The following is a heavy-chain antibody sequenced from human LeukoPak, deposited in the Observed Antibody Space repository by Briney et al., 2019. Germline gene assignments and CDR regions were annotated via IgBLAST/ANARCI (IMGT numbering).Heavy chain of an antibody. J-gene: IGHJ4*02. CDR1: GYTFTSYD. Sequence: EASVKVSCKASGYTFTSYDINWVRQATGQGLEWMGWMNPNSGNTGYAQKFQGRVTMTRNTSISTAYMELSSLRSEDTAVYYCARVIAVAGTSDYWGQGTLVTVSS. CDR2: MNPNSGNT. V-gene: IGHV1-8*01. CDR3: ARVIAVAGTSDY. D-gene: IGHD6-19*01.